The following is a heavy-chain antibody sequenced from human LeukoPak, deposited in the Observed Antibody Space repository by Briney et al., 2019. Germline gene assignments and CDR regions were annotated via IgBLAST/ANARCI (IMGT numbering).Heavy chain of an antibody. CDR1: GYTFTSYY. V-gene: IGHV1-46*01. Sequence: ASVKVSCKASGYTFTSYYMQWVRQAPGQGLEWMGIINPSGGSTSYAQKFQGRVTMTRDTSTSTVYMELSSLRSEDTAVYYCARDRSGGPYDYVWGSYSDYWGQGTLVTVSS. J-gene: IGHJ4*02. CDR2: INPSGGST. CDR3: ARDRSGGPYDYVWGSYSDY. D-gene: IGHD3-16*01.